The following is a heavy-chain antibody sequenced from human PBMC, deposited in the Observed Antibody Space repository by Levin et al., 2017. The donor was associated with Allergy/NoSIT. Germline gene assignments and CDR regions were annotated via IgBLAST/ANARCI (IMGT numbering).Heavy chain of an antibody. D-gene: IGHD3-16*02. CDR3: ARNPYVALGDLSLNIYDY. CDR1: GFTFSSYN. J-gene: IGHJ4*02. Sequence: GGSLRLSCAASGFTFSSYNMNWVRQTPAKGLEWISFISRSSSTIYYADSVEGRFTIYRDNAKNSLYLQMNSLRDEDSAVYYCARNPYVALGDLSLNIYDYWGQGTLVTVSS. CDR2: ISRSSSTI. V-gene: IGHV3-48*02.